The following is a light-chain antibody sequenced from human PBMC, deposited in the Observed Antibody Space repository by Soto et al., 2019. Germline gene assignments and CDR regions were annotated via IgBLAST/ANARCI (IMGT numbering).Light chain of an antibody. CDR2: GAS. J-gene: IGKJ2*01. Sequence: EIVMTQSPATLSVSPGERATLSCRASQSVSSNLAWYQQKPGQAPRLLIYGASTRATGIPARFSVSGSGTEFTLTLSSLQSEDFAVYYCQQYNNWPPNTFGQGTKLEIK. V-gene: IGKV3-15*01. CDR3: QQYNNWPPNT. CDR1: QSVSSN.